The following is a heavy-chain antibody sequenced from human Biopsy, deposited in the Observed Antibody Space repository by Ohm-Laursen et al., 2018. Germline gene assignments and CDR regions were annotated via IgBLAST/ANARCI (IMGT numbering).Heavy chain of an antibody. Sequence: SLRLSCAAFGFAFSYYGLHWVRQAPGKGLQWVAVMWSDGINKNYADSVKGRFTVSRDNSNNVLYLQMSSLRAEDSAVYYCARDDDTTGHYMILNHWGQGTLVTVSS. CDR3: ARDDDTTGHYMILNH. D-gene: IGHD3-9*01. V-gene: IGHV3-33*01. CDR2: MWSDGINK. CDR1: GFAFSYYG. J-gene: IGHJ5*02.